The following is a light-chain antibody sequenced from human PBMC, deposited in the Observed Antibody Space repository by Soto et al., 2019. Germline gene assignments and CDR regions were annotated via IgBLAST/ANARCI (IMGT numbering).Light chain of an antibody. V-gene: IGKV3-15*01. Sequence: EIGLTQSPATLSVSPGERATLSCRASQSVSNYLAWYQQIPGQPPRLLIYGASTRATGIPARFSGSGSGTEFTLTISSLQSEDFAVYYCQQYNNWPRTFGQGTKVEIK. J-gene: IGKJ1*01. CDR3: QQYNNWPRT. CDR2: GAS. CDR1: QSVSNY.